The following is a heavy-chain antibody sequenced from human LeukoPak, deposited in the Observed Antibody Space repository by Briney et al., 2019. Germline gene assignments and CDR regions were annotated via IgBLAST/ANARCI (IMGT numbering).Heavy chain of an antibody. D-gene: IGHD1-26*01. V-gene: IGHV4-34*01. CDR3: ARVRYSGSYRYYFDY. CDR1: GGSFSGYY. Sequence: SETLSLTCAVYGGSFSGYYWSWIRQLPGKGLEWIGEINHSGSTNYNPSLKSRVTISVDTSKNQFSLKLSSVTAADTAVYYCARVRYSGSYRYYFDYWGQGTLVTVSS. J-gene: IGHJ4*02. CDR2: INHSGST.